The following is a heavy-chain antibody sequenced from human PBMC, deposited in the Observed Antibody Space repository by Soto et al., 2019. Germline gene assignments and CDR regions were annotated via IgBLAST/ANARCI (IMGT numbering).Heavy chain of an antibody. CDR1: GGSFSGYY. J-gene: IGHJ4*02. CDR2: INHSGST. CDR3: ARGPRLLYSSSWYYFDY. Sequence: QVQLQQWGAGLLKPSETLSLTCAVYGGSFSGYYWSWIRQPPGKGLEWIGEINHSGSTNYNPSLKSRVTISVDTSKNQFSLKLSSVTAADTAVYYCARGPRLLYSSSWYYFDYWGQGTLVTVSS. V-gene: IGHV4-34*01. D-gene: IGHD6-13*01.